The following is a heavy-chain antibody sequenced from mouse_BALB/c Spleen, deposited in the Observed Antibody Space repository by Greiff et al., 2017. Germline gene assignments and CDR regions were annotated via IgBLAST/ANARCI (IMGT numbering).Heavy chain of an antibody. CDR2: IWGDGST. J-gene: IGHJ1*01. V-gene: IGHV2-6-7*01. Sequence: QVQLKESGPGLVAPSQSLSITCTVSGFSLTGYGVNWVRQPPGKALEWLGMIWGDGSTDYNSALKSRLSISKDNSKSQVFLKMNSLQTDDTARYYCARDPGYGYPYWYFDVWGAGTTVTVSS. CDR3: ARDPGYGYPYWYFDV. CDR1: GFSLTGYG. D-gene: IGHD1-2*01.